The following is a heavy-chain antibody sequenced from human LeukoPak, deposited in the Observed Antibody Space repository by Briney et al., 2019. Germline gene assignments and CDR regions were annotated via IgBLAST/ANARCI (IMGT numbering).Heavy chain of an antibody. CDR2: ISGSGGST. Sequence: GGSLRLSCAASGFTFSSYAMSWFRQAPGKGLEWVSAISGSGGSTYYADSVKGRFTISRDNSKNTLYLQMNSLRAEDTAVYYCAKDLLKHSSGWHYWGQGTLVTVSS. CDR1: GFTFSSYA. CDR3: AKDLLKHSSGWHY. V-gene: IGHV3-23*01. D-gene: IGHD6-19*01. J-gene: IGHJ4*02.